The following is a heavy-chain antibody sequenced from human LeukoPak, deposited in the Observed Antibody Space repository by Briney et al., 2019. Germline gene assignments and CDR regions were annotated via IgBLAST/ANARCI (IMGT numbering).Heavy chain of an antibody. CDR2: INPSGGST. CDR3: ARGDQVYYDLWSPRYRNWFDP. CDR1: GYTFTSYY. V-gene: IGHV1-46*01. Sequence: GASVKVSCKASGYTFTSYYMHWVRQAPGQGLEWMGIINPSGGSTSYAQKFQGRVTMTRDMSTSTVYMELSSLRSEDTAVYYCARGDQVYYDLWSPRYRNWFDPWGQGTLVTVSS. D-gene: IGHD3-3*01. J-gene: IGHJ5*02.